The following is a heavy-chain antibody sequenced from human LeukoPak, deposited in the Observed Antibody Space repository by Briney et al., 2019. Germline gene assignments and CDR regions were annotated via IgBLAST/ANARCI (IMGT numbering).Heavy chain of an antibody. CDR2: INPNSGGT. D-gene: IGHD3-9*01. Sequence: ASVKVSCKASGYTFTGYYMHWVRQAPGQGLEWMGWINPNSGGTNYAQKFQGWFTMTRDTSISTAYMELSRLRSDDTAVYYCARGGKRELRYFWFDPWGQGTLVTVSS. V-gene: IGHV1-2*04. J-gene: IGHJ5*02. CDR1: GYTFTGYY. CDR3: ARGGKRELRYFWFDP.